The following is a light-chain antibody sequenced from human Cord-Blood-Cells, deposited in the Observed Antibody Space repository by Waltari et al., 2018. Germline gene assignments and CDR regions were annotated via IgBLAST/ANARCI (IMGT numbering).Light chain of an antibody. CDR2: GAS. V-gene: IGKV3-15*01. CDR1: QSVSSN. J-gene: IGKJ2*01. CDR3: QQYNNWPLYT. Sequence: EIVMTQSPATRSVSPGEKATLSCRASQSVSSNLAWYQQKPGQAPRLLIYGASTRATGIPARFRGSGSGTEFTLTISSLQSEDFAVYYCQQYNNWPLYTFGQGTKLEIK.